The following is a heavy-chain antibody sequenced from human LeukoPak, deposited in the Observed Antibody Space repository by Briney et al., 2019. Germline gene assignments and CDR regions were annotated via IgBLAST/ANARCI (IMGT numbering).Heavy chain of an antibody. CDR3: ARDSSSGWYWGWFDP. Sequence: PGGSLRLSCAASEFTVSSNYMSWVRQAPGKGLEWVSVIYSGGGTYYADSVKGRFTISRDNSKNTLYLQMNSLRAEDTAVYYCARDSSSGWYWGWFDPWGQGTLVTVSS. J-gene: IGHJ5*02. V-gene: IGHV3-53*01. CDR1: EFTVSSNY. CDR2: IYSGGGT. D-gene: IGHD6-19*01.